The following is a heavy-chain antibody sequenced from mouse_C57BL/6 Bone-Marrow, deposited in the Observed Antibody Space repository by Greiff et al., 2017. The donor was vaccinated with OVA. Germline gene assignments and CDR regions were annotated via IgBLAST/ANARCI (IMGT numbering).Heavy chain of an antibody. CDR2: INPNNGGT. D-gene: IGHD1-1*01. J-gene: IGHJ4*01. Sequence: VQLQQSGPELVKPGASVKLSCKASGYTFTDYYMNWVKQSHGKSLEWIGAINPNNGGTSYNQKFKGKAHLTVDKSSTTAYLELRSLTSEDSAVYYCALLLGLYAMDYWGQGTSVTVSS. CDR3: ALLLGLYAMDY. V-gene: IGHV1-26*01. CDR1: GYTFTDYY.